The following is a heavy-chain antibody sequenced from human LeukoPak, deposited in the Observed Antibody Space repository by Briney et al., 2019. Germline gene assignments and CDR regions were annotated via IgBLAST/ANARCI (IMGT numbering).Heavy chain of an antibody. J-gene: IGHJ4*02. Sequence: SETLSLTCTVSGGSISSHYWSWIRQTPGKGLEWIGHISNNGDTNYNPSLKSRVSISVDTSKKRVSLDLTSVTAADTAVYFCARGDLIAATGDRRYYFDSWGQGILVTVSS. V-gene: IGHV4-59*11. CDR2: ISNNGDT. CDR3: ARGDLIAATGDRRYYFDS. D-gene: IGHD6-13*01. CDR1: GGSISSHY.